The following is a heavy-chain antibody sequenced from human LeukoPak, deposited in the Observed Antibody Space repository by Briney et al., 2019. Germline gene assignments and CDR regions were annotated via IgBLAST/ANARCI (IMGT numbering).Heavy chain of an antibody. CDR1: GFTFSTSW. J-gene: IGHJ4*02. D-gene: IGHD6-13*01. V-gene: IGHV3-74*01. CDR2: ISSDGNTT. Sequence: GGSLRLSCATSGFTFSTSWMHWVRQAPGEGLVWVSRISSDGNTTTYADSVKGRFTISRDNTKNTLYLQMNSLRVEDTAVYYCARVRSSSWYDYWGQGALVTVSS. CDR3: ARVRSSSWYDY.